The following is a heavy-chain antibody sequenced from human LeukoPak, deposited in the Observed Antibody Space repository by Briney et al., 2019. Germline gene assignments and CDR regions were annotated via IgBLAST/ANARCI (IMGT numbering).Heavy chain of an antibody. CDR3: ATYVSGTPNWFDP. CDR1: GGSISIYY. CDR2: IFSSGST. J-gene: IGHJ5*02. Sequence: PAETLSLTCTVSGGSISIYYWSWIRQPPGKGLEWIGYIFSSGSTKYNPSLQSRVTISVDTSKNQFSLKLNSVTAADTAVYYCATYVSGTPNWFDPWGQGTLVTVSS. D-gene: IGHD3-10*01. V-gene: IGHV4-59*01.